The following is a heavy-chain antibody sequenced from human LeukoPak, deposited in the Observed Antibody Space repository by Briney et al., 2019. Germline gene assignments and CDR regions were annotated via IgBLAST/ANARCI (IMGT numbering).Heavy chain of an antibody. CDR1: GFTFSRYA. CDR2: ISYDGSNK. D-gene: IGHD3-3*01. J-gene: IGHJ4*02. CDR3: AKMWWSGYPQGVDY. Sequence: GGSLRLSCAASGFTFSRYAMHWVRRAPGKGLEWVALISYDGSNKYYVDSVKGRFTISRDNSKYTLYLQMNSLRAEDTAVYYCAKMWWSGYPQGVDYWGQGTLVTVSS. V-gene: IGHV3-30*18.